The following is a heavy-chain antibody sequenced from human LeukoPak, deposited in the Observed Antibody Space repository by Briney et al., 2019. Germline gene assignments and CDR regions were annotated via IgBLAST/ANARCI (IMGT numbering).Heavy chain of an antibody. CDR3: AREITMIVVGDAFDI. D-gene: IGHD3-22*01. J-gene: IGHJ3*02. CDR1: GFTFSSYG. V-gene: IGHV3-33*01. CDR2: IWYDGSNK. Sequence: ARSLRLSCAASGFTFSSYGMHWVRQAPGKGLEWVAVIWYDGSNKYYADSVKGRFTISRDNSKNTLYLQMNSLRAEDTAVYYCAREITMIVVGDAFDIWGQGTMVTVSS.